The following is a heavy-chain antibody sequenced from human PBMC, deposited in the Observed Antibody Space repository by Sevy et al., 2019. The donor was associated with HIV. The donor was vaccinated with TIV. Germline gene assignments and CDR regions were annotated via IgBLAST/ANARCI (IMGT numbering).Heavy chain of an antibody. CDR2: IKPNSGDT. CDR3: ATGAAHYFDY. D-gene: IGHD7-27*01. Sequence: ASVKVSCKTSGYTFTDYWMHWIRQAPGQGLECMGYIKPNSGDTIYAQKFQDRVTINRETSISTVYMEMTRLRSDDTAVYYCATGAAHYFDYWGQGTLVTVSS. CDR1: GYTFTDYW. V-gene: IGHV1-2*02. J-gene: IGHJ4*02.